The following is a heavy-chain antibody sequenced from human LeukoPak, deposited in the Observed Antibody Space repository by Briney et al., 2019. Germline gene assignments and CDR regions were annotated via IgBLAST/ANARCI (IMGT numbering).Heavy chain of an antibody. Sequence: GASVKVSCKASGYTFTSYGISWVRQAPGQGLEWMGWISAYNGNTNYAQKLQGRVTMTTDTSTSTAYMELRSLRSDDTAVYYCARDLGADIVVVVAATGDAFDIWGQGTMVTVS. CDR3: ARDLGADIVVVVAATGDAFDI. CDR1: GYTFTSYG. CDR2: ISAYNGNT. J-gene: IGHJ3*02. V-gene: IGHV1-18*01. D-gene: IGHD2-15*01.